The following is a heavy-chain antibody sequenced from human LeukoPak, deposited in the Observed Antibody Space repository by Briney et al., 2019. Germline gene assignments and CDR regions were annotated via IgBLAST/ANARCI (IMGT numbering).Heavy chain of an antibody. J-gene: IGHJ4*02. CDR3: AKGFRDAQWVFDH. CDR2: IRYDGRNK. Sequence: PGGSLRLSCAASGFTFSSYGMHWVRQAEGKGLEWVAFIRYDGRNKYYADSVKGRFTISRDHSKNTLSLQMNSLRPEDTAVYSCAKGFRDAQWVFDHWGQGTLVTVSS. D-gene: IGHD3-10*01. V-gene: IGHV3-30*02. CDR1: GFTFSSYG.